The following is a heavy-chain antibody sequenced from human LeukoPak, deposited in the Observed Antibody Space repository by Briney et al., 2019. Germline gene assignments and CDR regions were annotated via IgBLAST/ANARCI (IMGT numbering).Heavy chain of an antibody. Sequence: GESLKISCQVSGYIFTHYWIGWVRQMPGNGLESMGIIYPADSDTTYSPSFQGQVTISADKSISTVYLQWSSLKASDTAMYYCARQSRDGSKTRGYYSDYWGQGTLVTVSS. D-gene: IGHD3-10*01. V-gene: IGHV5-51*01. CDR2: IYPADSDT. CDR1: GYIFTHYW. J-gene: IGHJ4*02. CDR3: ARQSRDGSKTRGYYSDY.